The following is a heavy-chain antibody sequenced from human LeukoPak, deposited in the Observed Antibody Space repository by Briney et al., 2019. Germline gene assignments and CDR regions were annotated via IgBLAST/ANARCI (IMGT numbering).Heavy chain of an antibody. CDR1: GCTFSSYT. J-gene: IGHJ4*02. D-gene: IGHD3-3*01. CDR3: ARGTTIFGVVIIASY. V-gene: IGHV1-69*02. Sequence: SVKVSLKASGCTFSSYTFSWVRQAPAQGREWVGRIIHILGMANYAHTFQGRDTNTADKSTSTAYMELSSLRSEDTAVYYCARGTTIFGVVIIASYWGQGTLVTVSP. CDR2: IIHILGMA.